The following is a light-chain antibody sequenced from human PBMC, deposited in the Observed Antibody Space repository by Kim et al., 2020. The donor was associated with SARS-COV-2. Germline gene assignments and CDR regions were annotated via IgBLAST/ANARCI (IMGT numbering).Light chain of an antibody. CDR3: QQYENVPIT. J-gene: IGKJ5*01. Sequence: SASVGDRVTMTCQASQDISNYLNWYQQKPGEAPKRLIYDASTLETRVPSRFSGDGSGTDFTLSITNLQPEDVATYYCQQYENVPITFGQGTRLE. CDR2: DAS. V-gene: IGKV1-33*01. CDR1: QDISNY.